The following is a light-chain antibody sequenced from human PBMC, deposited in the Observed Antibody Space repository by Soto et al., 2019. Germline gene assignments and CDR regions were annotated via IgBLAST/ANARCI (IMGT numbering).Light chain of an antibody. CDR3: QKYNSAPSRA. Sequence: DIQMTQSPSSLSASVGERVTITCRASQGISNYLAWYQQKPGKVPKLLIYAASTLQSGVPSRFSGSGSGTDFTLTISSLQPEDVATYYCQKYNSAPSRAFGQGTKVEIK. V-gene: IGKV1-27*01. J-gene: IGKJ1*01. CDR1: QGISNY. CDR2: AAS.